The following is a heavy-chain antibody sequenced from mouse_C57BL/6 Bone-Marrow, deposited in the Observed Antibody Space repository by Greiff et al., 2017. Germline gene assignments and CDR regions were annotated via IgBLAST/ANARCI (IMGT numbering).Heavy chain of an antibody. J-gene: IGHJ1*03. CDR3: AIRDSSTVVASDWYFEV. Sequence: EVQVVESGGGLVQPGASLKLSCESNEYEFPSHYMSWVRKTPEKRLELVAAINRDGGSTYYPDTMERRFIISRDNAKKTRYLQMSSLRSEDTALYYGAIRDSSTVVASDWYFEVWGTGTTVTVSS. CDR2: INRDGGST. CDR1: EYEFPSHY. D-gene: IGHD1-1*01. V-gene: IGHV5-2*01.